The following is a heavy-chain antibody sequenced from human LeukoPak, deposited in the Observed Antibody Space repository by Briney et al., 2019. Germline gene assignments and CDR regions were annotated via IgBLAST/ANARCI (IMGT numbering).Heavy chain of an antibody. V-gene: IGHV4-59*01. D-gene: IGHD3-22*01. CDR2: IYYSGST. CDR1: GGSISNYY. CDR3: ARTYYYDSSGYYYEREAFDI. Sequence: PSETLSLTCTVSGGSISNYYWSWIRQPPGKGLEWIGCIYYSGSTSYNPSLKSRVTISVDTSKNQFSLNPSSVTAADTAVYYCARTYYYDSSGYYYEREAFDIWGQGTMVTVSS. J-gene: IGHJ3*02.